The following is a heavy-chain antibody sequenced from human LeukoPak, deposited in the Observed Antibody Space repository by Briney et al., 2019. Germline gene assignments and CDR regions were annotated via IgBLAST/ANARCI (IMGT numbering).Heavy chain of an antibody. D-gene: IGHD3-9*01. J-gene: IGHJ6*03. V-gene: IGHV3-30*04. CDR2: VSNDGKDK. CDR1: GFTLTNYA. Sequence: GGSLRLSCAVSGFTLTNYAVHWVRQAPGKGLEWLAVVSNDGKDKHVADSVKGRFSVSRDVSSDTLYLQMDSLRAEDTAVYFCAREGHSDLSTGYSPVEYYYYYMDVWGKGTTVTVSS. CDR3: AREGHSDLSTGYSPVEYYYYYMDV.